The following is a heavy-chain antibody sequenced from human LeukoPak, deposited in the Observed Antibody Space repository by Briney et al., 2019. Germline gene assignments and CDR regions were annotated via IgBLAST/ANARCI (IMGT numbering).Heavy chain of an antibody. CDR1: GFTISNSW. CDR2: IRQDGALE. V-gene: IGHV3-7*04. CDR3: ARDLSASGSFGY. Sequence: PGGSLRLSCAASGFTISNSWMTWLCQTPRKGLEWVANIRQDGALEYYVESVQGRFSISRDNAKNSFYLQMNSLRADDTAFYYCARDLSASGSFGYWGQGTLVTVSS. J-gene: IGHJ4*02. D-gene: IGHD3-9*01.